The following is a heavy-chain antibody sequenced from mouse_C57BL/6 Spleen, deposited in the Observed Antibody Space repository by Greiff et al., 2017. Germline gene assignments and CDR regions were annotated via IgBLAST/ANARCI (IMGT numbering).Heavy chain of an antibody. CDR2: FYPGSGSI. V-gene: IGHV1-62-2*01. CDR3: ARHYNWPDY. CDR1: GFTFTEYT. Sequence: QVQLKQSGAELVKPGASVKLSCTASGFTFTEYTIHWVKQRSGQGLEWIGWFYPGSGSIKYNEKFTDKATMTADKSSSTIYMEHSRVTSEDSAVYFYARHYNWPDYWGQGTTLTVSS. D-gene: IGHD1-3*01. J-gene: IGHJ2*01.